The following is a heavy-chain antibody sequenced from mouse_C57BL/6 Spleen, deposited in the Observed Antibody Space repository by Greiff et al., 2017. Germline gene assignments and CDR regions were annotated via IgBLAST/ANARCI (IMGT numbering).Heavy chain of an antibody. V-gene: IGHV1-82*01. D-gene: IGHD1-1*01. CDR2: IYPGDGAT. CDR1: GYAFSSSW. CDR3: ARETTVVDWYFDV. Sequence: QVQLQQSGPELVQPGASVQISCKASGYAFSSSWLNWVKQRPGKGLEWIGRIYPGDGATNYNGKFKGKATLTADKSSSTAYMKLSSLTSEDFAVYVCARETTVVDWYFDVWGTGTTVTVSS. J-gene: IGHJ1*03.